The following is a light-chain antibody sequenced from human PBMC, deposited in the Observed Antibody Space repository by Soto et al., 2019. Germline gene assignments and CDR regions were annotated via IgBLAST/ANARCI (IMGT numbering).Light chain of an antibody. J-gene: IGLJ2*01. CDR2: GNT. Sequence: QSVLTQPPSVSGAPGQRVTISCTGSRSNLGAGHDVHWYQQLPGAAPKLLIYGNTNRPSGVPERFSGSKSGTSASLAITGLQTEDEADYYYQSYDRTVGVYVVFGGGTKLTVL. V-gene: IGLV1-40*01. CDR1: RSNLGAGHD. CDR3: QSYDRTVGVYVV.